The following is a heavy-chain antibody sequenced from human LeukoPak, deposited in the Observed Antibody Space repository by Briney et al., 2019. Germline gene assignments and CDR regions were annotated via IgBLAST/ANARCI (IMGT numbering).Heavy chain of an antibody. J-gene: IGHJ5*02. V-gene: IGHV1-69*13. D-gene: IGHD2-2*01. CDR2: IIPIFGTA. CDR1: GGTFSSYA. CDR3: ARSRQLKNWFDP. Sequence: GASVKVSCKASGGTFSSYAISWVRQAPGQGLEWMGGIIPIFGTANYAQKFQGRVTITADESTSTAYMELSSLRSEDTAVYYCARSRQLKNWFDPWGQGTLVTVSS.